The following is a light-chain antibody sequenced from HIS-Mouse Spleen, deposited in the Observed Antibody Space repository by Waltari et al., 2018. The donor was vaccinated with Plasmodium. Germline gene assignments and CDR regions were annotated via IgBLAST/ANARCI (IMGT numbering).Light chain of an antibody. CDR1: QSISSY. CDR3: QQSYRTPPT. Sequence: DIQLTQSPSSLPSSVGPRFSTTCRASQSISSYLNWYQQKPGKAPKLLIYAASSLQSGVPSRFSGSGSGTDFTLTISSLQPEDFATYYCQQSYRTPPTFGGGTKVEIK. J-gene: IGKJ4*01. CDR2: AAS. V-gene: IGKV1-39*01.